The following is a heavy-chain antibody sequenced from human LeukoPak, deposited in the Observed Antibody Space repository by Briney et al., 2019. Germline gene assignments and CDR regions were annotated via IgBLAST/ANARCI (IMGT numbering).Heavy chain of an antibody. CDR1: GFTFSSSW. CDR3: ARGHSSGWRISTRPLHY. V-gene: IGHV3-7*01. D-gene: IGHD6-19*01. Sequence: PGGSLRLSCAASGFTFSSSWMSWVRQAPGRGLEWVANIKQDGTEKYFVDSVKGRFTISRDNAKNSLYLQMNSLRAEDTAVYYCARGHSSGWRISTRPLHYWGQGTLVTVSS. CDR2: IKQDGTEK. J-gene: IGHJ4*02.